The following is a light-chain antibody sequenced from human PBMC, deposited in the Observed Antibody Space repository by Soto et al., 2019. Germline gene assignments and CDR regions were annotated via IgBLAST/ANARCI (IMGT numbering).Light chain of an antibody. CDR3: SSYTSSSTRV. Sequence: QSVVPQPASVCGSPGQSITISCTGTSSDVGGYNYVSWYQQHPGKAPKLMIYDVSNRPSGVSNRFSGSKSGNTASLTISGLQAEDEADYYCSSYTSSSTRVFGTGTKVTVL. CDR1: SSDVGGYNY. CDR2: DVS. V-gene: IGLV2-14*01. J-gene: IGLJ1*01.